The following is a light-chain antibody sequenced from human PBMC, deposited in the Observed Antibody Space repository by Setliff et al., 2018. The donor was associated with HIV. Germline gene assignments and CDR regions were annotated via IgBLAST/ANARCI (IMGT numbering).Light chain of an antibody. V-gene: IGLV2-14*03. CDR1: SSDIGEYDY. Sequence: QSALSQPASVSGSPGQSITISCTGTSSDIGEYDYVSWYQQHPGKAPKLILYAVTYRPSGVSNRFSGSKSGNTASLTISGLQAEDEADYYCSSHRDTHTLEVFGTGTKGTVL. CDR3: SSHRDTHTLEV. CDR2: AVT. J-gene: IGLJ1*01.